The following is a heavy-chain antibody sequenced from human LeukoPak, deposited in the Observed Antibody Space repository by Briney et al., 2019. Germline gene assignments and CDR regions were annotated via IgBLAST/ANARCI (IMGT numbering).Heavy chain of an antibody. D-gene: IGHD3-16*01. V-gene: IGHV3-23*01. CDR1: GFTFSSYA. CDR3: ARVWSGPNVGRDWFDP. J-gene: IGHJ5*02. Sequence: GRSLRLSCAASGFTFSSYAMSWFRQAPGKGLEWVASISGASDKTFHADSVKGRFTISSDNSERTLYLQMNSLRGDDTAVYFCARVWSGPNVGRDWFDPWGQGTLVIVSS. CDR2: ISGASDKT.